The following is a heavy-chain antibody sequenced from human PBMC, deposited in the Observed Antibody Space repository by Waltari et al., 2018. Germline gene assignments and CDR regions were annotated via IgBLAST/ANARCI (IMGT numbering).Heavy chain of an antibody. CDR2: FDPEDGET. D-gene: IGHD6-13*01. CDR1: GYTLTELS. J-gene: IGHJ6*02. Sequence: QVQLVQSGAEVKKPGASVKVSCKVSGYTLTELSMHWVRQAPGKGLEWMGGFDPEDGETIYAQKFQGRVTMTEDTSTDTAYMELSSLRSEDTAVYYCATDRILYSRSRPWYYYGMDVWGQGTTVTVSS. CDR3: ATDRILYSRSRPWYYYGMDV. V-gene: IGHV1-24*01.